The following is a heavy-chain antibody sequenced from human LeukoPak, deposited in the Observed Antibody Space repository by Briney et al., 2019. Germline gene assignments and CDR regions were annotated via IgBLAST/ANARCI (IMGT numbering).Heavy chain of an antibody. CDR2: ISRDGLDT. J-gene: IGHJ3*01. Sequence: GGSLRLSCAASKFPFSTYPMHWVRQAPGRGPEGLPVISRDGLDTYYADSVRGRFTISRDNSMDTLYLQMNSLREEDMGFYFCARAVRAPGTPENGFDLWGQGTMVTVSS. D-gene: IGHD6-13*01. CDR3: ARAVRAPGTPENGFDL. CDR1: KFPFSTYP. V-gene: IGHV3-30*04.